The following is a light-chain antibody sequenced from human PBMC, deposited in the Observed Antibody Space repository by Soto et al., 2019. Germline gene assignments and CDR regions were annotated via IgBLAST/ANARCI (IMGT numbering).Light chain of an antibody. V-gene: IGKV1-9*01. CDR3: QQLNIYPIT. CDR2: GAS. J-gene: IGKJ5*01. Sequence: DIQLTQSPSFLSASVGDRVTITCRASQGISSDLAWYQQKPGKAPNLLTYGASNLQTGVPSRFSGSGSGTEFTLTISSLQPEDFATYYCQQLNIYPITFGQGTRLEIK. CDR1: QGISSD.